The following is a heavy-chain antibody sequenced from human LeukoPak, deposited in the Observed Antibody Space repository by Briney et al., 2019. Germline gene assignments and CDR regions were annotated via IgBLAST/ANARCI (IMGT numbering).Heavy chain of an antibody. Sequence: PGGSLRLSCAASGFPFSSYAMSWVRQAPGKGLEWVSSISGSGGSTYYADSVKGRFTISRDNSKNTLYLQMNSLRAEDTAVYYCAKGSGAVAATLFDYWGQGTLVTVSS. CDR1: GFPFSSYA. V-gene: IGHV3-23*01. CDR2: ISGSGGST. CDR3: AKGSGAVAATLFDY. J-gene: IGHJ4*02. D-gene: IGHD6-19*01.